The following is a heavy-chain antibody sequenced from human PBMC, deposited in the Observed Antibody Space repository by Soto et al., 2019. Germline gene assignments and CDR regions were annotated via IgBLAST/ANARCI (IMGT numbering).Heavy chain of an antibody. CDR2: LNDSGGST. CDR1: GFTFSNYA. V-gene: IGHV3-23*01. Sequence: EVQLLESGGGLVQPGGSLRLSCAASGFTFSNYAMSWVRQAPGKGLEWVSALNDSGGSTYYADSVKGRFTISRDNAKNSLFLQMNSLRAEDTSVYFCARGARGDWGQGTLVTVSS. D-gene: IGHD3-10*01. CDR3: ARGARGD. J-gene: IGHJ4*02.